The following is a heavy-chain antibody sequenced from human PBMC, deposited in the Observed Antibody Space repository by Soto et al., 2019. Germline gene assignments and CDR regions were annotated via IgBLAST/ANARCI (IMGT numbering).Heavy chain of an antibody. CDR2: ITTNGHT. Sequence: EVHLLESGGVLAQPGESLRLSCETSGFTFSNCVMTWLRQPPGKRLEWVSVITTNGHTDYADSVKGRFTISRDNSKNTVYLQMNSLRAEDTAVYYCAKGLLNGRWYAADWGQGTLVTVSS. D-gene: IGHD6-13*01. CDR1: GFTFSNCV. V-gene: IGHV3-23*01. J-gene: IGHJ4*02. CDR3: AKGLLNGRWYAAD.